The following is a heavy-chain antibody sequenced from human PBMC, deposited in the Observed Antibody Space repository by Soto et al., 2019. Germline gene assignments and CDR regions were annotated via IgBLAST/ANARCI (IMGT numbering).Heavy chain of an antibody. D-gene: IGHD4-4*01. V-gene: IGHV3-7*03. CDR1: GFTFTDFY. CDR3: AGRGGHDYNY. Sequence: EVQLVQSGGGFVQPGGSLRLSCVGSGFTFTDFYMNWVRQDTGKGLEWVANIRPDGTETNYVESVRGRLTTSRDNAKNALFLQMNSLRADDTAVYFCAGRGGHDYNYWGQGILVTVSS. CDR2: IRPDGTET. J-gene: IGHJ4*02.